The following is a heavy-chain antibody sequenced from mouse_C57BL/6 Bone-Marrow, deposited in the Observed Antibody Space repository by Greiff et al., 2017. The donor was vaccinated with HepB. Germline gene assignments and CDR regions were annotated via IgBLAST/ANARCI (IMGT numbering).Heavy chain of an antibody. CDR2: ISNGGGST. CDR1: GFTFSDYY. D-gene: IGHD2-5*01. Sequence: DVKLVESGGGLVQPGGSLKLSCAASGFTFSDYYMYWVRQTPEKRLEWVAYISNGGGSTYYPDTVKGRFTISRDNAKNTLYLQMSRLKSEDTAMYYCARHRDSNYYAMDYWGQGTSVTVSS. CDR3: ARHRDSNYYAMDY. J-gene: IGHJ4*01. V-gene: IGHV5-12*01.